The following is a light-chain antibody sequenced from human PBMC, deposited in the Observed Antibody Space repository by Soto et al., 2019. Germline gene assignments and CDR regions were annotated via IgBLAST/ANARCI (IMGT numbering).Light chain of an antibody. J-gene: IGKJ1*01. CDR3: QLYGSSLRT. Sequence: EIVLTQSPGTLSLSPGERATLSCRASQSVSSSYLAWYQQKPGQAPRLLIYDTSSRATGIPDRFSGSGSGTDLTLTISRLEPEDFAVYYCQLYGSSLRTFGQGTKVEIK. CDR2: DTS. V-gene: IGKV3-20*01. CDR1: QSVSSSY.